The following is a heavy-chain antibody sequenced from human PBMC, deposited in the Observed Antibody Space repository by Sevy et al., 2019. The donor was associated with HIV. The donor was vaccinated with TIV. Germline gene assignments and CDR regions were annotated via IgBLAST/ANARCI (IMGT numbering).Heavy chain of an antibody. CDR3: ARESYDFWTGPVDYDYGMDV. D-gene: IGHD3-3*01. V-gene: IGHV1-2*02. CDR2: INLKSGAT. Sequence: ASVKVSCKASGYTFSDSGYYVHWVRQAPGQGLEWMGWINLKSGATNYAQKFQGRVTMTRDTSVSTANMELNRLTSDDTAVYYCARESYDFWTGPVDYDYGMDVWGQGTTVTVSS. J-gene: IGHJ6*02. CDR1: GYTFSDSGYY.